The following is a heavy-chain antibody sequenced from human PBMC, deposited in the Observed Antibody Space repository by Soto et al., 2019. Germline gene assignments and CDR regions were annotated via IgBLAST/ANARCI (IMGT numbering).Heavy chain of an antibody. CDR1: GGSISRYY. V-gene: IGHV4-59*01. J-gene: IGHJ4*02. CDR2: IDDSGST. CDR3: ARSTSDSSSYYYRFDY. D-gene: IGHD3-22*01. Sequence: PSETLSLTCTVSGGSISRYYWSWIRQHPGKGLEWIGYIDDSGSTNFNPSLESRVTLSVDTSKNQFSLRLSPVTAADTAVYYCARSTSDSSSYYYRFDYWGQGTQVTVSS.